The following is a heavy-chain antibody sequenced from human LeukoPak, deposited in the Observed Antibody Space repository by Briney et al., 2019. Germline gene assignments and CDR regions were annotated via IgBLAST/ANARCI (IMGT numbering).Heavy chain of an antibody. CDR3: AKVYSTYFPNWFDP. CDR2: IIPIFGTA. CDR1: GGTFSSYA. Sequence: SVKVSCKASGGTFSSYAISWVRQAPGQGLEWMGGIIPIFGTANYAQKFQGRVTITTDESTSTAYMEPSSLRSEDTAVYYCAKVYSTYFPNWFDPWGQGTLVTVSS. D-gene: IGHD4-11*01. J-gene: IGHJ5*02. V-gene: IGHV1-69*05.